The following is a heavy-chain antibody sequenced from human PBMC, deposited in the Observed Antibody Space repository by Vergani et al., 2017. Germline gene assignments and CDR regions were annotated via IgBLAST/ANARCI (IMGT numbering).Heavy chain of an antibody. CDR3: ARGETRTDWFDP. V-gene: IGHV4-61*02. J-gene: IGHJ5*02. D-gene: IGHD3/OR15-3a*01. CDR2: VYPRGTT. CDR1: GVPMQRGSFY. Sequence: QVQLHESGPGLVKPSETLSLICSVSGVPMQRGSFYWTWIRPTAESRLEWMGRVYPRGTTNYNPSLNGRVTIFVDKSKNLLSLRVNSVTAADTAGYYCARGETRTDWFDPCGQGTLVTVAS.